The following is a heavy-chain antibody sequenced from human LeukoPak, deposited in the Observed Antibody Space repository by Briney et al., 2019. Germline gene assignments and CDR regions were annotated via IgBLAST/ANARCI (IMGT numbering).Heavy chain of an antibody. CDR2: IYHSGHT. V-gene: IGHV4-38-2*01. J-gene: IGHJ6*03. CDR1: GYSISNGYY. CDR3: ARIPPKGGTYFYYYMDV. D-gene: IGHD3-16*01. Sequence: SETLSLTCAVSGYSISNGYYWGWIRQPPGKGLEWIGSIYHSGHTYYNPSLKSRVTISVDTSKNQFSLRLNSVTAADTAVYHCARIPPKGGTYFYYYMDVWGKGTPVTVSS.